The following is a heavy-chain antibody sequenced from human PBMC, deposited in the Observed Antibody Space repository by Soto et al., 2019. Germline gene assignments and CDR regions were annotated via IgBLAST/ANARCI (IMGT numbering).Heavy chain of an antibody. J-gene: IGHJ3*02. CDR2: IRGRGGVT. Sequence: GGSLRLSCAASGFTFSSNAMCFVRQSPGEGRERVSHIRGRGGVTYYADSGKGRFTISRDNTQNTLNLQMNRLRVRDTAEYYGPRQGVYVDYGDAFNIWGPGTMVTVSS. V-gene: IGHV3-23*01. CDR1: GFTFSSNA. D-gene: IGHD4-17*01. CDR3: PRQGVYVDYGDAFNI.